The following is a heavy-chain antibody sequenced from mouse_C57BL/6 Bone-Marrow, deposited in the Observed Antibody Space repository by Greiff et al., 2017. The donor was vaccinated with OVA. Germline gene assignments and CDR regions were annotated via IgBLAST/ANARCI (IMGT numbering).Heavy chain of an antibody. CDR1: GFNIKDDY. D-gene: IGHD3-2*01. CDR3: TRQQRVDY. J-gene: IGHJ2*01. Sequence: VQLQQSGAELVRPGASVKLSCTASGFNIKDDYMHWVKQRPEQGLEWIGWIDPENGDTEYASKFQGKATITADTSSNIAYLQRSSLTSEDTAVYYCTRQQRVDYWGQGTTLTVSS. V-gene: IGHV14-4*01. CDR2: IDPENGDT.